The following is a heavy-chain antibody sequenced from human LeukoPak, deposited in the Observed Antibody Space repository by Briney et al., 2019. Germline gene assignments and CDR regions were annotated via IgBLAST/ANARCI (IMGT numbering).Heavy chain of an antibody. D-gene: IGHD3-16*02. V-gene: IGHV4-59*08. J-gene: IGHJ4*02. CDR2: ISYSGST. CDR3: PRQGSSYTFDC. CDR1: CDAISSYY. Sequence: PSETLSLTCTVSCDAISSYYWTWHRQPPGKGLEWFDYISYSGSTNYNPSLKSRVTMSVDTSKNQFSQRLSSVPAADTAVYYCPRQGSSYTFDCWGQGTLVTVSS.